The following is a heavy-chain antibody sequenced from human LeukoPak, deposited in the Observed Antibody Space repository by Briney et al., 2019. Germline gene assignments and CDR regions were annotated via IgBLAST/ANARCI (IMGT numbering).Heavy chain of an antibody. D-gene: IGHD3-22*01. CDR3: ARGPKAYYFDSSGYVFDY. CDR1: GYTFTSYG. CDR2: ISAYNGNT. Sequence: ASVKVSCKASGYTFTSYGISWVRQAPGQGLEWMGWISAYNGNTNYAQKLQGRVTMTTDTSTSTAYMELRSLRSDDTAVYYCARGPKAYYFDSSGYVFDYWGQGTLVTVSS. V-gene: IGHV1-18*01. J-gene: IGHJ4*02.